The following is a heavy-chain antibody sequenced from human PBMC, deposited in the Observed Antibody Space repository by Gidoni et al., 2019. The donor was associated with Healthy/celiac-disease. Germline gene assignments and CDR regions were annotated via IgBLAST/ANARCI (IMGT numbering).Heavy chain of an antibody. CDR2: INHSGST. D-gene: IGHD4-4*01. CDR1: GGSFSGYY. V-gene: IGHV4-34*01. Sequence: QVQLQQWGAGLLKPSETLSLTCAVYGGSFSGYYWRWIRQPPGKGLEWIGEINHSGSTNYNPSLKSRVTISVDTSKNQFSLKLSSVTAADTAVYYCARAVGYSNYIDYYYYMDVWGKGTTVTVSS. J-gene: IGHJ6*03. CDR3: ARAVGYSNYIDYYYYMDV.